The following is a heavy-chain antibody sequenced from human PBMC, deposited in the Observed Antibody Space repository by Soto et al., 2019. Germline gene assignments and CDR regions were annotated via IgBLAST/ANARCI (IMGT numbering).Heavy chain of an antibody. J-gene: IGHJ4*02. CDR2: IYYSGNT. D-gene: IGHD1-1*01. Sequence: SETLSLTCSVSGGCISSPSYYWGWIRQPPGKGLEWIGSIYYSGNTYYNPSLKSRVTIFVDTSRNQFSLEVNSVTAADTAVYFCARLPRITTLRPHYSGQATLLTLSS. V-gene: IGHV4-39*01. CDR3: ARLPRITTLRPHY. CDR1: GGCISSPSYY.